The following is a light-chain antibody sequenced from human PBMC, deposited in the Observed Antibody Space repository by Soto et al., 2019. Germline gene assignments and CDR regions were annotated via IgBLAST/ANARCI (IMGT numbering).Light chain of an antibody. CDR1: QGISNS. V-gene: IGKV1-27*01. CDR3: QTYNSARVT. CDR2: AAS. Sequence: DIQMTQSPSSLSASVGDRVTMTCRASQGISNSLAWYQQNAGKSPKLLIYAASNLQSGVPSRFSGSGSGTDFSLTISSLQPEDVATYYCQTYNSARVTFGGGTKVEIK. J-gene: IGKJ4*01.